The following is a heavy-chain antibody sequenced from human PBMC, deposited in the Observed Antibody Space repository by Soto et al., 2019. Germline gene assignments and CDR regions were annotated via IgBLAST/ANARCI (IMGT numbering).Heavy chain of an antibody. CDR3: AHAYGGRSLY. Sequence: QITLKESGPTLVKPTQTLTLTCTFSGFSLTTDRVGVGWIRQPPGEALEWLAVIYWDDTKTYRPSLESRLTITKHTSKNQVALTMTKMDSVDTATYYCAHAYGGRSLYWGEGTLVTVSS. CDR1: GFSLTTDRVG. V-gene: IGHV2-5*02. J-gene: IGHJ4*02. CDR2: IYWDDTK. D-gene: IGHD1-26*01.